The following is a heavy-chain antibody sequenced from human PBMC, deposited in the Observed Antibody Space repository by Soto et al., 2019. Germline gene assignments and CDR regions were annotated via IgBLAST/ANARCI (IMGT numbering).Heavy chain of an antibody. J-gene: IGHJ4*01. V-gene: IGHV3-15*01. Sequence: PGGSLRLSCAASGFTFSSYWMSWVRQAPGKGLEWVGRIKSKTDGGTTDYAEPVKGRFAISRDDSNNMVYLQMNSLKIEDTAVYYCTTDSYSTIIIVRFDYWGHGTLVTVSS. CDR3: TTDSYSTIIIVRFDY. CDR2: IKSKTDGGTT. CDR1: GFTFSSYW. D-gene: IGHD3-22*01.